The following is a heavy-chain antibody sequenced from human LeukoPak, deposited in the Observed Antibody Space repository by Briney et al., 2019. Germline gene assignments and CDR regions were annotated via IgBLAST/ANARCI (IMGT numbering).Heavy chain of an antibody. CDR3: AKAPRNSSTMLDY. Sequence: ASVKVSCKASGYTFTSHWIQWVRQAPGQGLEWMGLINPNDGSVAYAHSFQGRVAMTRDTSTSIAYMDLSSLRSEDTAMYYCAKAPRNSSTMLDYWGQGTLLTVSS. D-gene: IGHD6-13*01. CDR2: INPNDGSV. J-gene: IGHJ4*02. CDR1: GYTFTSHW. V-gene: IGHV1-46*01.